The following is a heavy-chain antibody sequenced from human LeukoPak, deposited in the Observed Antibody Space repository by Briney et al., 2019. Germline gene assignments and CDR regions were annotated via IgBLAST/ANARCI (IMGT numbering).Heavy chain of an antibody. Sequence: PGGSLRLSCAASGFTFSSYSMNWIRQAPGKGLEWVSGISWNSGSIDYADSVKGRFTISRDNAKNSLYLQMNGLRPEDTALYYCAKDESYGGNSNFDYWGQGTLVTVSS. D-gene: IGHD4-23*01. V-gene: IGHV3-9*01. CDR2: ISWNSGSI. J-gene: IGHJ4*02. CDR1: GFTFSSYS. CDR3: AKDESYGGNSNFDY.